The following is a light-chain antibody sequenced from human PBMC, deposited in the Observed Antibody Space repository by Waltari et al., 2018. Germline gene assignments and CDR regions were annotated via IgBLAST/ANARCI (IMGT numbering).Light chain of an antibody. CDR1: TRDVGRYNY. Sequence: QSALTQPASVSGSPGQSITISCTGTTRDVGRYNYVSWYQCHPGKAPELIIYEVTNRASGVSERFSGSKSGNTASLSISGLQPEDEADYYCSSYTSIKTPYVVFGGGTKVTVL. CDR2: EVT. V-gene: IGLV2-14*01. CDR3: SSYTSIKTPYVV. J-gene: IGLJ2*01.